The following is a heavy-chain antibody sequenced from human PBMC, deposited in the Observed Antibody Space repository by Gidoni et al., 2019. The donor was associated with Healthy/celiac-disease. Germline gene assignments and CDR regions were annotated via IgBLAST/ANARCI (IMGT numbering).Heavy chain of an antibody. J-gene: IGHJ4*02. Sequence: QVQLQQWGAGLLKPSETLSLTCAVHGGSFSGYYWSWIRQPPGKGLEWIGEINHSGSTNYNPSLKSRVTISVDTSKNQFSLKLSSVTAADTAVYYCARGHTLLGYCSGGSCYSLDYWGQGTLVTVSS. CDR1: GGSFSGYY. V-gene: IGHV4-34*01. CDR2: INHSGST. D-gene: IGHD2-15*01. CDR3: ARGHTLLGYCSGGSCYSLDY.